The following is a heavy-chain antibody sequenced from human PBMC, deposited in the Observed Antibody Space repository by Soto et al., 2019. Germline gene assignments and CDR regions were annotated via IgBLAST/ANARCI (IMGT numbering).Heavy chain of an antibody. CDR3: ARARSPDAFDI. CDR1: RDTFTGYY. CDR2: INPNSGGP. V-gene: IGHV1-2*02. Sequence: QVHLVQSGAEVKKPGASVKVSCKASRDTFTGYYMHWVRQAPGQGLEWMGWINPNSGGPNYSQKVQGRVTMTRDTSISTVYMELSRLRSDDTAVYYCARARSPDAFDIWGQGTMVTVSS. J-gene: IGHJ3*02.